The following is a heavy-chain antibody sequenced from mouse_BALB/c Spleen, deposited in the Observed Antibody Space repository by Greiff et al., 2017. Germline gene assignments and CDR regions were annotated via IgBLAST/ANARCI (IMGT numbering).Heavy chain of an antibody. CDR1: GFAFSSYD. J-gene: IGHJ2*01. D-gene: IGHD1-1*01. Sequence: EVKVVESGGGLVKPGGSLKLSCAASGFAFSSYDMSWVRQTPEKRLEWVAYISSGGGSTYYPDTVKGRFTISRDNAKNTLYLQISSLKAEDTAMYYCARHVTVVDYWGQGTTLTVSS. V-gene: IGHV5-12-1*01. CDR3: ARHVTVVDY. CDR2: ISSGGGST.